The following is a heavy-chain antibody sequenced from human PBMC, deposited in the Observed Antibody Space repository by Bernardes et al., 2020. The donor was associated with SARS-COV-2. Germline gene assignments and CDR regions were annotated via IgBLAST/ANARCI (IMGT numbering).Heavy chain of an antibody. CDR2: IYWDDDK. Sequence: SGPTLVKPTQTLTLTCTFSGFSLSTSGVGVGWIRQPPGKALAWLALIYWDDDKRYSPSLKSRLTITKDTSKNQVVLTMTNMDPVDTATYYCAHRDSWGLRFSYDYWGQGTLVTVSS. J-gene: IGHJ4*02. CDR3: AHRDSWGLRFSYDY. CDR1: GFSLSTSGVG. V-gene: IGHV2-5*02. D-gene: IGHD5-12*01.